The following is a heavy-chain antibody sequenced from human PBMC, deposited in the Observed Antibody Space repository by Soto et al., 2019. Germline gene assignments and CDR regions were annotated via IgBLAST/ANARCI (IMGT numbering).Heavy chain of an antibody. Sequence: GGSLRLSCAASGFTFSSYGMHWVRQAPGKGLEWVAVIWYDGSNKYYADSVKGRFTISRDNSKNTLYLQMNSLRAEDTAVYYCARDALVGVNCDYWGQGTLVTVSS. CDR3: ARDALVGVNCDY. V-gene: IGHV3-33*01. CDR2: IWYDGSNK. CDR1: GFTFSSYG. D-gene: IGHD2-15*01. J-gene: IGHJ4*02.